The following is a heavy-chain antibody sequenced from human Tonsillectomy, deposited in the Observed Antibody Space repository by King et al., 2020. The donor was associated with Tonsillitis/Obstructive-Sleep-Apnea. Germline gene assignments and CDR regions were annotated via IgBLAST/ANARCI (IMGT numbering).Heavy chain of an antibody. CDR2: INPSSAVT. V-gene: IGHV1-46*01. D-gene: IGHD1-14*01. CDR3: ARDDVVGRYIDS. Sequence: QLVQSGAEVKTPGASVKVSCKASGYTFTKYYIHWVRQARGQGLEWMGIINPSSAVTTYAQKFQGRVTMTSDTSASTVYLELSSLRSWDTAMYYCARDDVVGRYIDSWGQGTLVTVSS. J-gene: IGHJ4*02. CDR1: GYTFTKYY.